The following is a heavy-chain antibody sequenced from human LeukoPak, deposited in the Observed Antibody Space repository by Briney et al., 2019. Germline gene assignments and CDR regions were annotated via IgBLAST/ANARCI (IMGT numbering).Heavy chain of an antibody. CDR2: ISGSGGST. CDR3: AKDLRDYGDHRADY. J-gene: IGHJ4*02. CDR1: GFTFSSYA. D-gene: IGHD4-17*01. Sequence: GGSLRPSCAASGFTFSSYAMSWVRQAPGKGLEGVSAISGSGGSTYYADSVKGRFTISRDNSKNTLYLQMNSLRAEDTAVYYCAKDLRDYGDHRADYWGQGTLVTVSS. V-gene: IGHV3-23*01.